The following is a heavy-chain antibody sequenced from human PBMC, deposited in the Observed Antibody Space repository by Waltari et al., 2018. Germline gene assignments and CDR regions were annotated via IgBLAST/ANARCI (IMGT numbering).Heavy chain of an antibody. J-gene: IGHJ4*02. CDR3: ATEGVAAAGTRTFDY. Sequence: QVQLVQSGAEVKKPGSSVKVSCKASGGTFSSYAISWVRQAPGQGLEWMGGIIPIFGTANYAQKFQGRVTITADESTGTAYMELSSLRSEDTAVYYFATEGVAAAGTRTFDYWGQGTLVTVSS. CDR1: GGTFSSYA. D-gene: IGHD6-13*01. CDR2: IIPIFGTA. V-gene: IGHV1-69*13.